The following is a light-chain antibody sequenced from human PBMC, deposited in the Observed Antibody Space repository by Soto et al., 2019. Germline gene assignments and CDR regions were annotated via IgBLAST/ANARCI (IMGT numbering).Light chain of an antibody. CDR2: EAT. Sequence: QSALTQPASVSGSPGQSITTPCTEPNMVVGRFNLVSWYQHPPGKAPKVIIYEATKRPSGVSNRFSASKFGNTASLTISGLQAEDEAEYYCCSYGGYSTFVIFGGGTQLTVL. CDR1: NMVVGRFNL. V-gene: IGLV2-23*02. CDR3: CSYGGYSTFVI. J-gene: IGLJ2*01.